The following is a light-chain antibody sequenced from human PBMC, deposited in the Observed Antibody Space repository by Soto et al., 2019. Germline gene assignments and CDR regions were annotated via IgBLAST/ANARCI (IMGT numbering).Light chain of an antibody. V-gene: IGLV2-14*01. J-gene: IGLJ2*01. Sequence: QSALTQPASVSGSPGQSITISCTGTSSDVGGYNYVSWYQQHPGKAPKLMVYEVSNRPSGVSNRFSGSKSGNTASLTISGLQAEDEADYYCSSYTSSSTPFVVFGGGTKVTVL. CDR1: SSDVGGYNY. CDR3: SSYTSSSTPFVV. CDR2: EVS.